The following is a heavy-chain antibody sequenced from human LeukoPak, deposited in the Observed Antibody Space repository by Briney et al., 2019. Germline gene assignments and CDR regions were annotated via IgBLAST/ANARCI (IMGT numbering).Heavy chain of an antibody. CDR2: IYHSGST. V-gene: IGHV4-4*02. Sequence: SETLSLTCAVSGGSISSSNWWSWVRQPPGKGLEWIGEIYHSGSTNYNPSLKSRVTISVDKSENQFSLKLSSVTAADTAVYYCARRIVGANPFDYWGQGTLVTVSS. D-gene: IGHD1-26*01. J-gene: IGHJ4*02. CDR3: ARRIVGANPFDY. CDR1: GGSISSSNW.